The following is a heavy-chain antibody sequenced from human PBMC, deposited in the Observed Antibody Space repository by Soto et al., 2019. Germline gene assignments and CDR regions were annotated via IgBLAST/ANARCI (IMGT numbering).Heavy chain of an antibody. D-gene: IGHD4-17*01. CDR2: IYYSGST. J-gene: IGHJ4*02. CDR1: GGSISSFY. V-gene: IGHV4-59*01. CDR3: AKFLRDADYGLDY. Sequence: SQILRLPWTVFGGSISSFYCSRIRQTTGKGLEWIGYIYYSGSTNYNPSLKSRVTISVDTAKNQFSLKLSSVTAADTAVFYWAKFLRDADYGLDYWVQGTFVTGSP.